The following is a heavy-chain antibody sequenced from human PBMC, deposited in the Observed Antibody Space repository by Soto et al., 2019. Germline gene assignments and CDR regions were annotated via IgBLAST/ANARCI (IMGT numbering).Heavy chain of an antibody. CDR3: ALSLWQWLATDYYDSRGYYGY. CDR1: GYTFTSYG. CDR2: ISAYNGNT. Sequence: QVQLVQSGAEVKKPGASVKVSCKASGYTFTSYGISWVRQAPGQGLEWMGWISAYNGNTNYAQKLQGRVTMTTDTSTSTAYMELRSLRSDDTAVYYCALSLWQWLATDYYDSRGYYGYWGQGTLVTVSS. D-gene: IGHD3-22*01. V-gene: IGHV1-18*01. J-gene: IGHJ4*02.